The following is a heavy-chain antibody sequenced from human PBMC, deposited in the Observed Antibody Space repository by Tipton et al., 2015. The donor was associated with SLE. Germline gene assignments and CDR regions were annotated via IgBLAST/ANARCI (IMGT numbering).Heavy chain of an antibody. CDR3: ASGGFGELLDY. V-gene: IGHV4-61*08. D-gene: IGHD3-10*01. Sequence: TLSLTCTVSGGSISSGDYYWSWVRQPPGKGLEWIGEIYHSGSTNYNPSLKSRVTISVDTSKNQFSLKLNSVTAADTAVYYCASGGFGELLDYWGQGTLVTVSS. CDR1: GGSISSGDYY. CDR2: IYHSGST. J-gene: IGHJ4*02.